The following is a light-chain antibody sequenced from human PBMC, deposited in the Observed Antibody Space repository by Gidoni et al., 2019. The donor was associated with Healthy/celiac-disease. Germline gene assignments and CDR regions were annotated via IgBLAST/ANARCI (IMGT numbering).Light chain of an antibody. CDR1: CSDVGGYNY. J-gene: IGLJ1*01. CDR2: DVR. CDR3: SSYTSSSTYV. V-gene: IGLV2-14*03. Sequence: QSALTQPASVSGSPGQSITISSTGTCSDVGGYNYVSWYQQHPGKAPKLMMYDVRNRPSGVSNRFSGSKSGNTASLTISGLQAEDEADYYCSSYTSSSTYVFGTGTKVTVL.